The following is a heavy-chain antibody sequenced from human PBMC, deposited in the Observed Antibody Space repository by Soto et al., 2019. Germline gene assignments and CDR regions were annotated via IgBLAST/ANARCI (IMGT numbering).Heavy chain of an antibody. Sequence: QVQLVQSGAEVKKPGSSVKVSCKASGGTFSSYAISWVRQAPGQGLEWMGGIIPIFGTANYAQKFQGRVTITADKSTSTAYMELSSLRSEDTAVYYCARPVSSVVAYSSTHNWFDPWGQGTLVTVSS. D-gene: IGHD6-13*01. V-gene: IGHV1-69*06. J-gene: IGHJ5*02. CDR2: IIPIFGTA. CDR3: ARPVSSVVAYSSTHNWFDP. CDR1: GGTFSSYA.